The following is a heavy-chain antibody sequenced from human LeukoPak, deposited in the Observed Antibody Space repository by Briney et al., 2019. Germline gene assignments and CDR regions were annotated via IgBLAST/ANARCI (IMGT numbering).Heavy chain of an antibody. V-gene: IGHV1-18*01. D-gene: IGHD1-26*01. CDR1: GYTFTSYG. J-gene: IGHJ3*02. CDR2: ISAYNGNT. CDR3: ARVQSGTYQGAFDI. Sequence: GASVKVSCKASGYTFTSYGISWVRQAPGQGLEWMGWISAYNGNTNYAQKLQGRVTMTTDTSTSTAYMELSSLRSDDTAVYYCARVQSGTYQGAFDIWGQGTMVTVSS.